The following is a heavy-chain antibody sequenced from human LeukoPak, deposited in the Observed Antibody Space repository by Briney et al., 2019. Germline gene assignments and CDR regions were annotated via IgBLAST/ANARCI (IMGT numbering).Heavy chain of an antibody. D-gene: IGHD1-1*01. Sequence: SETLSLTCTVSGGSLSSYYWSWIRQPPGKGLEWIGYIYYSGSSNYNPSLKSRVTISLDTPTNQFSLRLSSVTAADTAVYYCARHEDRNWYFDHWGQGTLVTVSS. CDR2: IYYSGSS. CDR3: ARHEDRNWYFDH. J-gene: IGHJ4*02. V-gene: IGHV4-59*08. CDR1: GGSLSSYY.